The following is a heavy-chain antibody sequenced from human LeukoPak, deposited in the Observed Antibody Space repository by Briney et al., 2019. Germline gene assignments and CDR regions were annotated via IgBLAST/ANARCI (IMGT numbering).Heavy chain of an antibody. Sequence: PSETLSLTCAVYGGSFSGYYWSWIRQPPGKGLEWIGEINHSGSTNYNPSLKSRVTISVDTSKNQFSLKLGSVTAADTAVYYCARDPPTVAGRGSNWFDPWGQGTLVTVSS. V-gene: IGHV4-34*01. CDR3: ARDPPTVAGRGSNWFDP. D-gene: IGHD6-19*01. J-gene: IGHJ5*02. CDR2: INHSGST. CDR1: GGSFSGYY.